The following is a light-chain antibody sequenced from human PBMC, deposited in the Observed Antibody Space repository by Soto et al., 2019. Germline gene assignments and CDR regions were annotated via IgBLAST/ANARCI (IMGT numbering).Light chain of an antibody. V-gene: IGLV2-14*01. CDR1: SSDVGAYNY. CDR2: DVG. Sequence: QSALTQPASVSGSPGQTITISCTGTSSDVGAYNYVSWYQQYPGKAPKLMIYDVGNRPSVVSNRFSGSKSGNTASLTISGLQAEDEADYHCSSYTSTSTPHVFGPGTKVTVL. J-gene: IGLJ1*01. CDR3: SSYTSTSTPHV.